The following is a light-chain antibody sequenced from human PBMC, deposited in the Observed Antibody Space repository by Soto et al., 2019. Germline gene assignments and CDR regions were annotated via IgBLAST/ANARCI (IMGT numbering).Light chain of an antibody. CDR2: RAS. Sequence: DIPVTQSPSTLSASVGDRVTITCRASQSISNWLAWYQHKPGKAPKVLILRASSLQSGVPSRFSGSGSGTEFTLTIDSVRPYDLATYYCQQYYAYWTFGQGTKVEI. CDR3: QQYYAYWT. CDR1: QSISNW. V-gene: IGKV1-5*03. J-gene: IGKJ1*01.